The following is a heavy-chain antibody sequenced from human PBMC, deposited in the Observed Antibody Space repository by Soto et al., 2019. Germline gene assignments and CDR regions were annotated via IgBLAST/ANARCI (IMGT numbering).Heavy chain of an antibody. D-gene: IGHD2-2*01. CDR2: ISTTSGTI. Sequence: EVQLVESGGGLVQPGGSLRLSCAASGFSCTSYSINLVRQAPWKGLECVSFISTTSGTIYYADSVQGRFTVSRDNGQNSLFLQMNSQTDEVKAVYYCARALSSHSAFDIWGLGKRVTVSS. J-gene: IGHJ3*02. V-gene: IGHV3-48*02. CDR3: ARALSSHSAFDI. CDR1: GFSCTSYS.